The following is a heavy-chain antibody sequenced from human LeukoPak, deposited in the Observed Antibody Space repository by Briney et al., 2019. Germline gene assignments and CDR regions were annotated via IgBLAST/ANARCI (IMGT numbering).Heavy chain of an antibody. Sequence: GESLKISCAASGFTFSSYAMHWVRQAPVKGLEWVAVISYDGSNKYYADSVKGRFTISRDNAKNSLYLQMNSLRAEDTAVYYCVREARERGGFDYWGQGTLVTVSS. D-gene: IGHD5-24*01. CDR3: VREARERGGFDY. CDR1: GFTFSSYA. J-gene: IGHJ4*02. CDR2: ISYDGSNK. V-gene: IGHV3-30-3*01.